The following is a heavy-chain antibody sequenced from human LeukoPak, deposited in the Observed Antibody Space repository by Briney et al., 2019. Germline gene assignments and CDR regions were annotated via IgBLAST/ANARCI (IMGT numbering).Heavy chain of an antibody. CDR1: GFTFSSYA. CDR2: ISYDGSNK. J-gene: IGHJ4*02. V-gene: IGHV3-30*04. Sequence: PGGSLRLSCAASGFTFSSYAMHWVRQAPGKGLEWVAVISYDGSNKYYADSVKGRFTISRDNSKNTLYLQMNSLRAEDTAVYYCARGPVRFGYFDYWGRGTLVTVSS. CDR3: ARGPVRFGYFDY. D-gene: IGHD3-10*01.